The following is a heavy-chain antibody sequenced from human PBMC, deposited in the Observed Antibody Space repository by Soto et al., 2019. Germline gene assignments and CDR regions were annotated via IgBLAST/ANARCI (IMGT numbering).Heavy chain of an antibody. CDR3: PRPVYPGTYQYGMDV. Sequence: GESLKISCKGSGYSFTSYWIGWVRQMPGKGLEWMGIIYPGDSDTRYSPSFQGQVTISADKSISTAYLQWSSLKASDTAMYYCPRPVYPGTYQYGMDVWGQGATVTVSS. D-gene: IGHD1-26*01. CDR2: IYPGDSDT. J-gene: IGHJ6*02. CDR1: GYSFTSYW. V-gene: IGHV5-51*01.